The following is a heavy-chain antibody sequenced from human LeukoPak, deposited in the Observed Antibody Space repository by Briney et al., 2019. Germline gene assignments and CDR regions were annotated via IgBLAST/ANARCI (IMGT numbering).Heavy chain of an antibody. J-gene: IGHJ4*02. CDR3: ARRCGGSCYDY. CDR1: GYSFITYW. V-gene: IGHV5-51*01. CDR2: IYPGDSDS. Sequence: GESLKISCKGSGYSFITYWIGWVRQMPGKGLEWMGIIYPGDSDSRYSPSFQGQVTISADKSISTAYLQWSSLKASDTAIYYCARRCGGSCYDYWGQGTLVTVSS. D-gene: IGHD2-15*01.